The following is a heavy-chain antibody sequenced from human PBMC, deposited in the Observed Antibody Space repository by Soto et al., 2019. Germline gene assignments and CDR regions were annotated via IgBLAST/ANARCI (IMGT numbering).Heavy chain of an antibody. CDR3: ASQKTVIRGPLSSNWFDP. CDR2: INVGNGET. Sequence: ASVKVSCKASGYTFKHFAMNWVRQAPGQRLEWMGWINVGNGETEYSQKFQGRVTISRDTSANTAYMDLSSLRASDTAMYYCASQKTVIRGPLSSNWFDPWGQGTLVTVSS. V-gene: IGHV1-3*01. D-gene: IGHD1-1*01. J-gene: IGHJ5*02. CDR1: GYTFKHFA.